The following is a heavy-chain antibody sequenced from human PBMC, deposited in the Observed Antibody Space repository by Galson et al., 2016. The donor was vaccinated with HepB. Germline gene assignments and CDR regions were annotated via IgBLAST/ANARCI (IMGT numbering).Heavy chain of an antibody. CDR2: ISYDGSKK. J-gene: IGHJ6*03. Sequence: SLRLSCAVSGFTFSSYGMHWVRQAPGKGLEWVAVISYDGSKKYYADSVRGRFTISRDNSKNTLYLQMSRLRVEDTAVYYCAKDRAVVVPAALDLYYYYYYMDVWGEGTTVTGSS. CDR1: GFTFSSYG. CDR3: AKDRAVVVPAALDLYYYYYYMDV. V-gene: IGHV3-30*18. D-gene: IGHD2-2*01.